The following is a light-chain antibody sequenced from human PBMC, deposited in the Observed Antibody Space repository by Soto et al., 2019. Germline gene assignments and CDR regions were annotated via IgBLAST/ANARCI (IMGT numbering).Light chain of an antibody. Sequence: HSALTQPPSASGSPGQSFTISCTGTSSDVGGYNYVSWYQQHPGKAPKLMISEVSKRPSGVPDRFSGSKSGNTASLTVSGLQAEDEADYYCSSFAGNNNLVFGGGTKLTVL. CDR2: EVS. CDR1: SSDVGGYNY. V-gene: IGLV2-8*01. J-gene: IGLJ2*01. CDR3: SSFAGNNNLV.